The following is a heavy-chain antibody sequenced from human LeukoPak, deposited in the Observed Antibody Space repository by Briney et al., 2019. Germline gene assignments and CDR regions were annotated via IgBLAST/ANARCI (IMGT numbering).Heavy chain of an antibody. CDR1: GFTFSSYS. CDR2: ITTSSTYI. Sequence: GGSLRLSCAASGFTFSSYSMNWVRQAPGKGLEWVSSITTSSTYIFYADSVKGRFTISRDNAKNSLYLQMDSLRAEDTAVYYCARDPYSGGYGADYYYFMDVWGKGTTVTISS. V-gene: IGHV3-21*01. J-gene: IGHJ6*03. D-gene: IGHD1-26*01. CDR3: ARDPYSGGYGADYYYFMDV.